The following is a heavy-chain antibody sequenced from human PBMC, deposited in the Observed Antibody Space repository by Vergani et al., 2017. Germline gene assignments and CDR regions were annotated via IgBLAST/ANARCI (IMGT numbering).Heavy chain of an antibody. J-gene: IGHJ4*02. CDR2: IYWNDDK. Sequence: QITLKESGPTLVKPTQTLTLTCTVSGFSVSSSGVGVAWIRQPPGKALECLAIIYWNDDKRYSPSLMGRLTIAKDTSRNQVVLTMTNMNPVDTATYYCAHRGIFDDNYEYFDYWGPGTLVIVSS. CDR1: GFSVSSSGVG. CDR3: AHRGIFDDNYEYFDY. D-gene: IGHD4-11*01. V-gene: IGHV2-5*01.